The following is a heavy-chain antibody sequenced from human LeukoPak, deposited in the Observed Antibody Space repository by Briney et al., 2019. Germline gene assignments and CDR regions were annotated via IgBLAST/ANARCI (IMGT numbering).Heavy chain of an antibody. CDR2: IYHSGST. J-gene: IGHJ3*02. V-gene: IGHV4-30-2*01. CDR3: ARNQLRDAFDI. CDR1: AGSISSGGYS. Sequence: PSETLSLTCAVSAGSISSGGYSWSWIRQPPGKGLEWIGYIYHSGSTYYNPSLKSRVTISVDRSKNQFSLKLSPVTAADTAVYYCARNQLRDAFDIWGQGTMVTVSS. D-gene: IGHD2-2*01.